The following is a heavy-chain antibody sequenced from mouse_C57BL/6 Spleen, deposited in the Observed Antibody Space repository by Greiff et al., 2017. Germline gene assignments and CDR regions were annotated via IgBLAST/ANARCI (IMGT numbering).Heavy chain of an antibody. D-gene: IGHD1-1*01. CDR3: AITVVAYYYAMDY. CDR2: ISSGSSTI. CDR1: GFTFSDYG. Sequence: VQLKESGGGLVKPGGSLKLSCAASGFTFSDYGMHWVRQAPEKGLEWVAYISSGSSTIYYADTVKGRFTISRDNAKNTLFLQMTSLRSEDTAMYYCAITVVAYYYAMDYWGQGTSVTVSS. V-gene: IGHV5-17*01. J-gene: IGHJ4*01.